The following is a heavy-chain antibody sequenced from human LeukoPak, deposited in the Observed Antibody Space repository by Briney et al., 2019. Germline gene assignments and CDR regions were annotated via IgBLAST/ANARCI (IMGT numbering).Heavy chain of an antibody. J-gene: IGHJ3*02. CDR1: GYTLTELS. V-gene: IGHV1-18*01. Sequence: ASVKVSCKVSGYTLTELSMHWVRQAPGQGLEWMGWISAYNGNTNYAQKLQGRVTMTTDTSTSTAYMELRSLRSDDTAVYYCARVDVWAFDIWGQGTMVTVSS. CDR3: ARVDVWAFDI. CDR2: ISAYNGNT. D-gene: IGHD2-21*01.